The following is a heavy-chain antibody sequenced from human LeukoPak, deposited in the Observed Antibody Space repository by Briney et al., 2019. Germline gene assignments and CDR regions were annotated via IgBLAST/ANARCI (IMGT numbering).Heavy chain of an antibody. J-gene: IGHJ4*02. CDR3: ARRTYYYDSSLDY. D-gene: IGHD3-22*01. Sequence: SVKVSCKASGGTFSSYAISWVRQAPGQGLEWMGGTIPIFGTANYAQKFQGRVTITADESTSTAYMELSSLRSEDTAVYYCARRTYYYDSSLDYWGQGTLVTVSS. V-gene: IGHV1-69*01. CDR1: GGTFSSYA. CDR2: TIPIFGTA.